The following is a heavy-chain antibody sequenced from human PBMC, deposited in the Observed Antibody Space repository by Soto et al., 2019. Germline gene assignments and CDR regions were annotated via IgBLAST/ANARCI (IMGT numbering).Heavy chain of an antibody. D-gene: IGHD1-26*01. Sequence: GGSLRLSCTVSGFAFNNYGINWVRQAPGKGLEWVSAISGSGGSTYYADSVKGRFTISRDNSKNTLYLQMNSLRAEDTAVYCCAKVASGSPEGASDYWGQGTLVTVSS. CDR2: ISGSGGST. CDR1: GFAFNNYG. V-gene: IGHV3-23*01. CDR3: AKVASGSPEGASDY. J-gene: IGHJ4*02.